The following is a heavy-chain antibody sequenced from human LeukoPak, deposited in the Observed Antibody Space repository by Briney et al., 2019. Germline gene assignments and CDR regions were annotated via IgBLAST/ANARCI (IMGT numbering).Heavy chain of an antibody. CDR1: GXTFSNYW. Sequence: PGGSLRLSCAASGXTFSNYWMHWVRQAPGKGLVWVSLINGDGTNTNYADSVKGRFTISRDNARNTLYLQMNSLRAEDTAVYYCARDGAGATPADYWGQGILVTVSS. CDR3: ARDGAGATPADY. V-gene: IGHV3-74*01. CDR2: INGDGTNT. D-gene: IGHD2-15*01. J-gene: IGHJ4*02.